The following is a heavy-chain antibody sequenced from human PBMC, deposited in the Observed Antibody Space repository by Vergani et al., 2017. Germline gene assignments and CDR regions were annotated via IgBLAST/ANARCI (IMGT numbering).Heavy chain of an antibody. V-gene: IGHV1-8*01. J-gene: IGHJ4*02. Sequence: QVQLVQSGAEVKKPGASVKVSCKASGYPFTNYDIYWVRQATGQGLEWMGWMNPNSGNTGYAQKFQGRVTMTRNTSISTAYMELSSLRSEDTAVYYCARDIMIAFGGVNRFDYWGQGTLVTVSS. D-gene: IGHD3-16*01. CDR1: GYPFTNYD. CDR2: MNPNSGNT. CDR3: ARDIMIAFGGVNRFDY.